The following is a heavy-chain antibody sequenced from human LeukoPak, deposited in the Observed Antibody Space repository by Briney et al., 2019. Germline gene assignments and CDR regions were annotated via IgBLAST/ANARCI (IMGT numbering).Heavy chain of an antibody. D-gene: IGHD5-18*01. CDR2: IYHSGST. CDR1: GGSISSSSYY. Sequence: SETLSLTCTVSGGSISSSSYYWGWIRQPPGKGLEWIGSIYHSGSTYYNPSLKSRVTISVDTSKNQFSLKLSSVTAADTAVYYCARVDTAMAQQIYYYYGMDVWGLGTTVTVSS. J-gene: IGHJ6*02. V-gene: IGHV4-39*07. CDR3: ARVDTAMAQQIYYYYGMDV.